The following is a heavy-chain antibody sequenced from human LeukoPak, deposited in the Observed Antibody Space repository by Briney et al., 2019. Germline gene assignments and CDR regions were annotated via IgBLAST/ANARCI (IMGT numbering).Heavy chain of an antibody. J-gene: IGHJ6*02. CDR3: ASSPNYYDSSGPYYYGMDV. V-gene: IGHV3-66*01. Sequence: GGSLRLSCAASGFTVSSNYMSWVRQAPGKGLEWVSVIYSGGSTYYADSVKGRFTISRDNSKNTLYLQMNSLRAEDTAVYYCASSPNYYDSSGPYYYGMDVWGQGTTVTVSS. CDR2: IYSGGST. D-gene: IGHD3-22*01. CDR1: GFTVSSNY.